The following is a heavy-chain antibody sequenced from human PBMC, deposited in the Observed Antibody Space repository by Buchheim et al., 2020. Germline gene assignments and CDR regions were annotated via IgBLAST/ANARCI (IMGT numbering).Heavy chain of an antibody. CDR3: AKDASTVTLYYFDY. J-gene: IGHJ4*02. CDR2: IWYDGSNK. V-gene: IGHV3-33*06. Sequence: QVQLVESGGGVVQPGRSLRLSCAASGFTFSSYGMHWVRQAPGKGLEWVAVIWYDGSNKYYADSVKGRFTISRDNSKNTLYLQMNSLRAEDTAIYYCAKDASTVTLYYFDYWGQETL. D-gene: IGHD4-17*01. CDR1: GFTFSSYG.